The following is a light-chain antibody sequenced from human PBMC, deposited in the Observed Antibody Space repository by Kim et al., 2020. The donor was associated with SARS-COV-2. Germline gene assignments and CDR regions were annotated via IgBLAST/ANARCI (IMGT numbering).Light chain of an antibody. CDR2: GAS. V-gene: IGKV3-15*01. Sequence: EIVMTQSPATLSVSPGERATLSCRASQSVSNNLAWYQQKPGQAPRLLIYGASTRATGIPVRFIGSGSGTVFTLTITSLQSEDSAVYYCQQYENWLTFGGGTKLEIK. CDR3: QQYENWLT. CDR1: QSVSNN. J-gene: IGKJ4*01.